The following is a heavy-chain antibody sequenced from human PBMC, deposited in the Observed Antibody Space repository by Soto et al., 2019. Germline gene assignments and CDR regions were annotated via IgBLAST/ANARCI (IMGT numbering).Heavy chain of an antibody. Sequence: QVQLVQSGAEVKKPGASVKVSCKASGYTFTSYGISWVRQAPGQGLEWMGWISAYNGNTNYAQKLQGRVNMTTDTPTSTAYMELRSLRSDDTAVYYCARDLKRDGDYVGTTYYWGQGTLVTVSS. CDR2: ISAYNGNT. J-gene: IGHJ4*02. CDR1: GYTFTSYG. D-gene: IGHD4-17*01. CDR3: ARDLKRDGDYVGTTYY. V-gene: IGHV1-18*01.